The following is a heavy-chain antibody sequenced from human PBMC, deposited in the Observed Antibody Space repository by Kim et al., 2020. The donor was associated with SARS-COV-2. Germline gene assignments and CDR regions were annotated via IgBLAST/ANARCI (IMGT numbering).Heavy chain of an antibody. Sequence: VKCRFTISRDNAKTSLYLQMNSLRAEDTALYYCAKSPTYYYDSSGYPLDYWGQGTLVTVSS. V-gene: IGHV3-9*01. CDR3: AKSPTYYYDSSGYPLDY. J-gene: IGHJ4*02. D-gene: IGHD3-22*01.